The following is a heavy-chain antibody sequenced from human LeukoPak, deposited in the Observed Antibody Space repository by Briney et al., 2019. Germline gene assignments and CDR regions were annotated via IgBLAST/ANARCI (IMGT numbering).Heavy chain of an antibody. D-gene: IGHD2/OR15-2a*01. J-gene: IGHJ4*02. V-gene: IGHV3-74*01. Sequence: PGGSLRLSCAASGFTFSNYWMHWVRQAPGKGLVWVSRINSDGINTSYADSVKGRFTISRDNAKNSLYLQMNSLRAEDTAVYYCAREYARYYSYYFDYWGQGTLVTVSS. CDR2: INSDGINT. CDR3: AREYARYYSYYFDY. CDR1: GFTFSNYW.